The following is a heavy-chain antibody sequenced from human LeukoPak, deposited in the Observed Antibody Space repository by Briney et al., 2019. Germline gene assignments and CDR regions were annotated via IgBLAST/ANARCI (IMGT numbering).Heavy chain of an antibody. CDR3: ARESATPGGFDY. CDR1: GYTFTGYY. J-gene: IGHJ4*02. Sequence: ASVKVSCKASGYTFTGYYMHWVRQAPGQGLEWMGCINPNSGGTNYAQKFQGRVTMTRDMSISTAYMELSRLRSDDTAVYYCARESATPGGFDYWGQGTLVTVSS. CDR2: INPNSGGT. D-gene: IGHD1-26*01. V-gene: IGHV1-2*02.